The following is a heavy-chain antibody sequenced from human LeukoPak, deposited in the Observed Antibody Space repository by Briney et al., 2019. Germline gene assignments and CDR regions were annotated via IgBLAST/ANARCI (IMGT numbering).Heavy chain of an antibody. CDR2: ISSDNSTI. J-gene: IGHJ4*02. CDR1: GFTFSSYS. Sequence: GGSLRLSCEASGFTFSSYSFTWARQAPGKGLEWLSFISSDNSTINYADSVKGRFTVSRNNAKNSLFLQLNSLRADDTALYYCARVLTVRLIGDYFDNWGQGTLVTVSS. CDR3: ARVLTVRLIGDYFDN. V-gene: IGHV3-48*01. D-gene: IGHD3-16*01.